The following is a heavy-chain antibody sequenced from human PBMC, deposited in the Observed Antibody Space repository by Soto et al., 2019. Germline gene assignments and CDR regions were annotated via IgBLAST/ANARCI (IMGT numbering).Heavy chain of an antibody. CDR1: GFTFSSYA. V-gene: IGHV3-23*01. D-gene: IGHD3-10*01. J-gene: IGHJ4*02. CDR2: ISGNGGST. CDR3: AKAATMLRGVILRYFDY. Sequence: GGSLRLSCAASGFTFSSYAMSWVRQAPGKGLEWVSAISGNGGSTYYADSVKGRFTISRDNSKNTLYLQMNSLRAEDTAVYYCAKAATMLRGVILRYFDYWGQGTLVTVSS.